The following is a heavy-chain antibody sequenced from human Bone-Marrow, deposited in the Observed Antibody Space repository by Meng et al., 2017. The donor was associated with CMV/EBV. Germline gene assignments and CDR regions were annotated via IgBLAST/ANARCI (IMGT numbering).Heavy chain of an antibody. CDR3: AKDFSGEVGYFQH. CDR1: GFTFSSYA. J-gene: IGHJ1*01. Sequence: GESLKISCAASGFTFSSYAMSWVRQAPGKGLEWVSVIYSGGSSTYYADSVKGRFTISRDNSKNTLYLQMNSLRAEDTAVYYCAKDFSGEVGYFQHWGQGTRVTGSS. CDR2: IYSGGSST. D-gene: IGHD3-10*01. V-gene: IGHV3-23*03.